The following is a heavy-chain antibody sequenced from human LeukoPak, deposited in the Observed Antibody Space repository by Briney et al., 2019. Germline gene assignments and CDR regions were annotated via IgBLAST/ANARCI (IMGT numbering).Heavy chain of an antibody. CDR2: IYHSGRT. CDR1: GYSISSGYY. D-gene: IGHD6-19*01. J-gene: IGHJ4*02. V-gene: IGHV4-38-2*02. Sequence: SETLSLTCSVPGYSISSGYYWGWIRQPPGKGLVWIGSIYHSGRTYYNSSLKSRVTISIDTSKNQFSLKLSSVTAADTAVYYCARVEGASSGWSLPLRYWGQGTLVTVSS. CDR3: ARVEGASSGWSLPLRY.